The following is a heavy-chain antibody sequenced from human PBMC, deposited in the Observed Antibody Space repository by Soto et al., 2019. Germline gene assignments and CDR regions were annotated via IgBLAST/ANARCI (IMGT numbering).Heavy chain of an antibody. CDR3: ARELYYYDSSGFEDAFDI. D-gene: IGHD3-22*01. J-gene: IGHJ3*02. V-gene: IGHV1-69*06. CDR2: IIPIFGTA. Sequence: QVQLVQSGAEVKKPGSSVKVSCKASGGTFSSYAISWVRQAPGQGLEWMGGIIPIFGTANYAQKFQGRVTITADKSTSTAYMELSSLRSEDTAVYYCARELYYYDSSGFEDAFDIWGQGTMVTVSS. CDR1: GGTFSSYA.